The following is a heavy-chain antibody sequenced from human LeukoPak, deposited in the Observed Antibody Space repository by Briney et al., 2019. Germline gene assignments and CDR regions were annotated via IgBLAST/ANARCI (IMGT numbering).Heavy chain of an antibody. CDR1: GDSISSSSYY. CDR3: ARGLASGYPPIPFDY. V-gene: IGHV4-39*07. D-gene: IGHD3-3*01. J-gene: IGHJ4*02. Sequence: SETLSLTCTVSGDSISSSSYYWGWIRQPPGKGLEWIGTIYYSGSTYYNSSLKSRVTISVDTSKNQFSLSLDSVTAADTAVYYCARGLASGYPPIPFDYWGQGTLVTVSS. CDR2: IYYSGST.